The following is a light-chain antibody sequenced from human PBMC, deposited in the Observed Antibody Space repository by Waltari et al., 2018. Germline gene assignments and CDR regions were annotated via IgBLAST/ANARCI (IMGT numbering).Light chain of an antibody. CDR2: VAS. CDR3: QQSYSIAT. J-gene: IGKJ2*01. V-gene: IGKV1-39*01. CDR1: QNIDIY. Sequence: IQLTQSPSSLSASLGDRVTITCRASQNIDIYLNWYQQRPGKAPNVLISVASNLRSGVPSRFSGGGSGTVFTLTINNLQPEDFATYYCQQSYSIATFGQGTKLEMK.